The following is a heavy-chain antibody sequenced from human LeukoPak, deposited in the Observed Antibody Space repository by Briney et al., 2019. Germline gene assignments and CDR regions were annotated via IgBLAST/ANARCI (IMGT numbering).Heavy chain of an antibody. V-gene: IGHV3-74*01. CDR1: GVTFCRSW. CDR2: INSDGSST. D-gene: IGHD2-2*02. Sequence: GGSLRLSSAAPGVTFCRSWMHWVREALRKRLVWVSRINSDGSSTSYADAVKGRLTISRYNAKNTLYLQMNSLRAEDTAVYYCASLCSSTSCYSQSYWGQGTLVSVSS. CDR3: ASLCSSTSCYSQSY. J-gene: IGHJ4*02.